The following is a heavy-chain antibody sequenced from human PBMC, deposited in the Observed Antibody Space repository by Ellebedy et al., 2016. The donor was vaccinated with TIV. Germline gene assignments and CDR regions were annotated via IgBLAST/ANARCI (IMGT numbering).Heavy chain of an antibody. Sequence: ASVKVSCKASGYTFTGYHIHWVRQAPGQGLEWMGWIYPYNGGTNYAQKFQGRVTMTRDTSIGTGYMELSGLKSDDPAVYYCAALPYISTSSAYWGQGTLVTVSS. D-gene: IGHD6-13*01. V-gene: IGHV1-2*02. J-gene: IGHJ4*02. CDR1: GYTFTGYH. CDR2: IYPYNGGT. CDR3: AALPYISTSSAY.